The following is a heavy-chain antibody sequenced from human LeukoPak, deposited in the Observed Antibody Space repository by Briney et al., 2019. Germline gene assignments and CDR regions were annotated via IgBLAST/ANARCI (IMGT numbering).Heavy chain of an antibody. J-gene: IGHJ4*02. CDR1: GFTFISYA. V-gene: IGHV3-23*01. D-gene: IGHD3-3*01. Sequence: GGSLRLSCAASGFTFISYAMNWVRQAPGKGLEWVSGVSASGYNTYYADSVKGRLTISRDNLKNTLYLQMNSLRADDTAVYYCAKDLWKADYWGQGTLVTVSS. CDR2: VSASGYNT. CDR3: AKDLWKADY.